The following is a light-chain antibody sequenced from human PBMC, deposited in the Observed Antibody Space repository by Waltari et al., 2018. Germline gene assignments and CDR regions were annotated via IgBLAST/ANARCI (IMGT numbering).Light chain of an antibody. CDR3: SSYTSSRIRV. CDR1: SSDVGGYNY. V-gene: IGLV2-14*01. J-gene: IGLJ3*02. CDR2: DVS. Sequence: QSALTQPASMSGSPGQSITISCTGTSSDVGGYNYVSWYQQHPGKAPKLMIYDVSNRPSGVSNRFSGSKSGNTASLTISGLQAEDEADYYCSSYTSSRIRVFGGGTKLTVL.